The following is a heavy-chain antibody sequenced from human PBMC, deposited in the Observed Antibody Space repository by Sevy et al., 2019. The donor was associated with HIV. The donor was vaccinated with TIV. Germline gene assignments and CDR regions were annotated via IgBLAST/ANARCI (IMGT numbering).Heavy chain of an antibody. D-gene: IGHD2-2*01. CDR1: GYTFTGQY. J-gene: IGHJ4*02. CDR2: INPHIGGT. CDR3: ARGDSLVVPPATVDY. Sequence: ASVKVSCKASGYTFTGQYIHWVRQAPGQGLEWMGWINPHIGGTNFAQKFQGRVTMTRDTSISTAYLDLSRLRSDDTAIYYCARGDSLVVPPATVDYWGQGTLVTVSS. V-gene: IGHV1-2*02.